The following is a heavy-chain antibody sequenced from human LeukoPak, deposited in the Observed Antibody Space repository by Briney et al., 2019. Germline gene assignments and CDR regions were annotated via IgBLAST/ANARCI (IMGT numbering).Heavy chain of an antibody. V-gene: IGHV4-34*01. D-gene: IGHD1-26*01. J-gene: IGHJ4*02. CDR2: INHSGST. CDR3: GRGRSGSYFDY. Sequence: PSETLSLTCAVYGGSFSGYYWSWIRQPPGKGLEWIGEINHSGSTNYNPSLKSRVTISVDTSKNQFSLKLSSVTAADTAVYYCGRGRSGSYFDYWGQGTLVTVSS. CDR1: GGSFSGYY.